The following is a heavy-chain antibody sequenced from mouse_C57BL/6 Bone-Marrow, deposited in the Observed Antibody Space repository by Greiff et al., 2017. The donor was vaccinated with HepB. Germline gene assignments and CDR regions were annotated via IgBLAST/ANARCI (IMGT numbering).Heavy chain of an antibody. V-gene: IGHV5-17*01. CDR1: GFTFSDYG. D-gene: IGHD2-2*01. CDR3: ARWLRRGFAY. Sequence: EVQGVESGGGLVKPGGSLKLSCAASGFTFSDYGMHWVRQAPEKGLEWVAYISSGSSTIYYADTVKGRFTISRDNAKNTLFLQMTSLRSEDTAMYYCARWLRRGFAYWGQGTLVTVSA. J-gene: IGHJ3*01. CDR2: ISSGSSTI.